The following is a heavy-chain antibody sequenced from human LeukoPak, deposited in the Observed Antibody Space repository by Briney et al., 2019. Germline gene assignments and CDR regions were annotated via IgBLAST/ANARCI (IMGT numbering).Heavy chain of an antibody. Sequence: GGSLRLSWAASGFTFSSYSMNWVRQAPGKGLEWVSSISSSSSYIYYADSVKGRFTISRDNAKNSLYLQMNSLRAEDTAVYYCARDRLGGLGYWGQGTLVTVSS. CDR1: GFTFSSYS. CDR3: ARDRLGGLGY. CDR2: ISSSSSYI. D-gene: IGHD3-16*01. V-gene: IGHV3-21*01. J-gene: IGHJ4*02.